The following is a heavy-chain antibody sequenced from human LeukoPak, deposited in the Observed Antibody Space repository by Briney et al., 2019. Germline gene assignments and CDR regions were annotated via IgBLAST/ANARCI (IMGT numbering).Heavy chain of an antibody. CDR3: ARGLRYFDWSH. D-gene: IGHD3-9*01. CDR2: LSSDGNNK. CDR1: GFTFSNYG. Sequence: HPGGSLRLSCAAPGFTFSNYGMHWVRQAPGKGLEWVAVLSSDGNNKYSADSVKGRFTISRDNSKNTMYLQMNSLRIEDTAVYYCARGLRYFDWSHWGQGTLVTVSS. J-gene: IGHJ1*01. V-gene: IGHV3-30*03.